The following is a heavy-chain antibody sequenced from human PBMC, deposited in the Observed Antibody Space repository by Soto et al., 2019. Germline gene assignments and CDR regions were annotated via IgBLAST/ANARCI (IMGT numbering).Heavy chain of an antibody. J-gene: IGHJ4*02. Sequence: PGESLKISCKGSGYSFTSYWIGWVRQMPGKGLEWMGIIYPGDSDTRYSPSFQGQVTISADKSISTAYLQWSSLKASDTAMYYCATSSRGVSTTSGLWNYWGQGTRGTVAS. CDR1: GYSFTSYW. D-gene: IGHD4-17*01. V-gene: IGHV5-51*01. CDR2: IYPGDSDT. CDR3: ATSSRGVSTTSGLWNY.